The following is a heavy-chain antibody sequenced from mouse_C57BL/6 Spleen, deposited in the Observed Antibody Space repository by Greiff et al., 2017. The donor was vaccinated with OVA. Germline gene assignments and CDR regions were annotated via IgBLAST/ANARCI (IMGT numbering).Heavy chain of an antibody. CDR2: IWSGGST. CDR3: ARDWGGVYDYEGAWFAY. J-gene: IGHJ3*01. CDR1: GFSLTSYG. D-gene: IGHD2-4*01. V-gene: IGHV2-2*01. Sequence: QVQLQQSGPGLVQPSQSLSITCTVSGFSLTSYGVHWVRQSPGKGLEWLGVIWSGGSTDYNAAFISRLSISKDNSKSQVFFKMNSLQADDTAIYYCARDWGGVYDYEGAWFAYWGQGTLVTVSA.